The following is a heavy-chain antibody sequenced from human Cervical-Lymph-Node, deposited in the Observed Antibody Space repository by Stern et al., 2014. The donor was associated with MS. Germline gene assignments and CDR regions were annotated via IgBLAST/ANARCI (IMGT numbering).Heavy chain of an antibody. CDR1: GFTFRDYY. J-gene: IGHJ4*02. CDR2: ISSSGSTI. Sequence: MQLVESGGGLVKPGGSLRLSCAASGFTFRDYYMSWIRQATGKGLERVAYISSSGSTIYYADSVKGRFTISRDNAKNSLYLQMNSLRAEDTAVYYCARDCKLRYFDWLSPYFDYWGQGTLVTVSS. V-gene: IGHV3-11*01. D-gene: IGHD3-9*01. CDR3: ARDCKLRYFDWLSPYFDY.